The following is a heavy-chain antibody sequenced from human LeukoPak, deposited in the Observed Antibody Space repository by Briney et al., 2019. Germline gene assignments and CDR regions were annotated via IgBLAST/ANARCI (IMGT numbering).Heavy chain of an antibody. J-gene: IGHJ4*02. D-gene: IGHD3-22*01. CDR1: GGTFSSYA. V-gene: IGHV1-69*13. Sequence: ASVTVSCKASGGTFSSYATSWVRQAPGQGLEWMGGIIPIFGTANYAQKFQGRVTITADESTSTAYMELSSLRSEDTAVYYCARESPLVKLMDYWGQGTLVTVSS. CDR3: ARESPLVKLMDY. CDR2: IIPIFGTA.